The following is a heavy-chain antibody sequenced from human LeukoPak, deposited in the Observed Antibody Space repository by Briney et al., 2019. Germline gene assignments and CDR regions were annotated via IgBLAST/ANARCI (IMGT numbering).Heavy chain of an antibody. Sequence: PGGSLRLSCAASGYTFTSYAMNWVRQAPGQGLEWMGWINTNTGNPTYAQGFTGRFVFSLDTSVSTAYLQISSLKAEDTAVYYCARDGELQGDYWGQGTLVTVSS. CDR3: ARDGELQGDY. J-gene: IGHJ4*02. CDR2: INTNTGNP. CDR1: GYTFTSYA. D-gene: IGHD1-26*01. V-gene: IGHV7-4-1*02.